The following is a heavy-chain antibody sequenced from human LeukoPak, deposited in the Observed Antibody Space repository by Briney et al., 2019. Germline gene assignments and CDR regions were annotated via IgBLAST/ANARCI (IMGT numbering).Heavy chain of an antibody. D-gene: IGHD2-15*01. J-gene: IGHJ5*02. CDR3: AREYLVVVVAATRRAGWFDP. CDR2: IIPIFGTA. V-gene: IGHV1-69*05. CDR1: GGTFSSYA. Sequence: GASVKVSCKASGGTFSSYAISWVRQAPGQGLEWMGGIIPIFGTANYAQKFQGRVTITTDESTSTAYMELSSLRSEDTAVCYCAREYLVVVVAATRRAGWFDPWGQGTLVTVSS.